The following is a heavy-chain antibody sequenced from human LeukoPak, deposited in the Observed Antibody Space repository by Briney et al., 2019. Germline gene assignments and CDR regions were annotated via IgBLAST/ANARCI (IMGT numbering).Heavy chain of an antibody. D-gene: IGHD1-26*01. Sequence: GASVKVSCKASGYTFTSYGISWVRQAPGQGLEWMGIINPSIGTTSYAQKFQGRITMTRDTSTSTVYMELSSLRSEDTAVYYCAKIVGASNGYFDYWGQGTLVTVSS. CDR1: GYTFTSYG. J-gene: IGHJ4*02. CDR3: AKIVGASNGYFDY. V-gene: IGHV1-46*01. CDR2: INPSIGTT.